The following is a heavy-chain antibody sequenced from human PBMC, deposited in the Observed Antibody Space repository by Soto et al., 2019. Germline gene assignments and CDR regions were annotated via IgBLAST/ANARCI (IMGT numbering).Heavy chain of an antibody. Sequence: QVQLVESGGGVVQPGRSLRLSCAASRFTFSSYGMHWVRQAPGKGLEWVAIISYDGINKYYANSVKGRFTISRDNSKNTLYLQMNSLRAEDTAVYYCAKSMYNWNDGFFDYWGQGTLVTVSS. J-gene: IGHJ4*02. CDR1: RFTFSSYG. CDR3: AKSMYNWNDGFFDY. CDR2: ISYDGINK. D-gene: IGHD1-1*01. V-gene: IGHV3-30*18.